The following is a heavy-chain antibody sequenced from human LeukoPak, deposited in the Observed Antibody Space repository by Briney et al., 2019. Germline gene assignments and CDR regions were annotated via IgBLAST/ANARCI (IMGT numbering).Heavy chain of an antibody. CDR1: GGSISSSSYY. CDR3: ARAFGNYYYMDV. Sequence: PSETLSLTCTVSGGSISSSSYYWGWIRQPPGKGLEWIGSIYYSGSTYCNPSLKSRVTTSVDTSKNQFSLKLSSVTAADTAVYYCARAFGNYYYMDVWGKGTTVTVSS. V-gene: IGHV4-39*07. CDR2: IYYSGST. D-gene: IGHD3-16*01. J-gene: IGHJ6*03.